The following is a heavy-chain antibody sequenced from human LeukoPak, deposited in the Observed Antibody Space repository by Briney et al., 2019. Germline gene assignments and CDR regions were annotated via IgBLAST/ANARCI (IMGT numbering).Heavy chain of an antibody. J-gene: IGHJ4*02. CDR1: GFTFSSYW. D-gene: IGHD6-19*01. CDR2: INSDGSST. V-gene: IGHV3-74*01. Sequence: PGGSLRLSCAASGFTFSSYWMHWVRQAPGKGLVWVSRINSDGSSTRYADSVKGRFTISRDNAKNTLYLQMNGLRAEDTAVYYCARDVAAVAPFDYWGQGTLVTVSS. CDR3: ARDVAAVAPFDY.